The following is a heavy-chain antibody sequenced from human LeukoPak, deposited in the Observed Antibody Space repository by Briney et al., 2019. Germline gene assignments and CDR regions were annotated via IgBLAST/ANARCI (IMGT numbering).Heavy chain of an antibody. J-gene: IGHJ4*02. Sequence: PSETLSLTCTVSGDSVRTSNSYWGWIRQPPGKGLEWIGSMFYSGNTYYNPSLKSRITISVDTSKNQLSLRLSTVTAADTDVYYCARDPHYYFDNSARWGQGTLVTVSS. CDR2: MFYSGNT. CDR3: ARDPHYYFDNSAR. CDR1: GDSVRTSNSY. D-gene: IGHD3-22*01. V-gene: IGHV4-39*02.